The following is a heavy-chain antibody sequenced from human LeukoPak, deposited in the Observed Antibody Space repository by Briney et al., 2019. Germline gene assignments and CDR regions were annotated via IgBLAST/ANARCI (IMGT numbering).Heavy chain of an antibody. D-gene: IGHD1-26*01. J-gene: IGHJ4*02. CDR2: INPNHGDT. V-gene: IGHV1-2*02. CDR3: ARGEAVYGGAIVY. Sequence: ASVKVSCTASGYTFTVYYMHWVRQAPGQGLDWMGWINPNHGDTNYAQKFQDRVSMTRDTSIRTAYMHLSRLSSDDPPPPYCARGEAVYGGAIVYWGQGNLVTVSS. CDR1: GYTFTVYY.